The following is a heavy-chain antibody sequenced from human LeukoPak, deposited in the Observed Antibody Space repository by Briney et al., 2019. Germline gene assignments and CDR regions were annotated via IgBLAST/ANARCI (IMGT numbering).Heavy chain of an antibody. CDR3: AKDFRIGYSAHFDY. V-gene: IGHV3-23*01. CDR2: IYENGGTT. CDR1: GFTFRSHA. J-gene: IGHJ4*02. Sequence: GESLRLSCVGSGFTFRSHAMSWVRQAPEKGLEFVSGIYENGGTTYYADSVKGRFSISRDNSKNTLYLQMDSLRGEDTAVYYCAKDFRIGYSAHFDYWGQGALVTVSS. D-gene: IGHD2-21*01.